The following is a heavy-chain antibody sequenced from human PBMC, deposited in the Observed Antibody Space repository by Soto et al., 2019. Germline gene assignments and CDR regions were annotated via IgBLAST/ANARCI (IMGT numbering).Heavy chain of an antibody. J-gene: IGHJ4*02. CDR3: ARNSSSGTFDY. CDR2: IDPSDSYT. Sequence: GESLKISCKGSVYSFTTYWITWLRQMPVKGLEWMGRIDPSDSYTDYSPSFQGHVTISADKSISTAYLQWNSMKASDTAMYYCARNSSSGTFDYWAQGTMVTLSS. D-gene: IGHD2-15*01. CDR1: VYSFTTYW. V-gene: IGHV5-10-1*01.